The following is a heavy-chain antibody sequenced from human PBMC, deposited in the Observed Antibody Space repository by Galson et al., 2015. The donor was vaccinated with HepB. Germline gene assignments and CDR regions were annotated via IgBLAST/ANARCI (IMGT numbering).Heavy chain of an antibody. CDR3: ARQGYYGMDV. CDR1: GGSISSSSYY. J-gene: IGHJ6*02. V-gene: IGHV4-39*01. CDR2: IHNSGSP. Sequence: ETLSLTCTLSGGSISSSSYYWAWIRQPPGKGLEWIGNIHNSGSPYYRPSLKSRVTISVDTSKNQFSLNLTSVTAADTALYYCARQGYYGMDVWGQGTTVTVSS.